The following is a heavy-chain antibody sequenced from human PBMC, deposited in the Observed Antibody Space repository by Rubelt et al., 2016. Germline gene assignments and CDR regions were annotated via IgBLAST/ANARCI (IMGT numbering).Heavy chain of an antibody. J-gene: IGHJ2*01. CDR3: ARRLRYSGSSYWYFDL. Sequence: QVQLQQWGAGLLKPSETLSLTCAVYGGSFSGYYWSWIRQPPGKGLEWIGEINHSGSTNYNPSLKSRVTISVDTSKNQFSLKLSSVTAADTAVYYCARRLRYSGSSYWYFDLWGRGTLVTVSS. CDR2: INHSGST. D-gene: IGHD1-26*01. V-gene: IGHV4-34*01. CDR1: GGSFSGYY.